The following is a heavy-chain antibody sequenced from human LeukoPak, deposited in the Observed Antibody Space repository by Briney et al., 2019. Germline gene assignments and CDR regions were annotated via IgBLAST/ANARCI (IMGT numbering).Heavy chain of an antibody. CDR3: ARDAYYCTNGVCYTWDY. CDR2: ISSSSSTI. Sequence: GGSLRLSCAASGFTFSSYSMNWVRQAPGKGLEWVSYISSSSSTIYYADSVKGRFTISRDNAMNSLYLQMNSLRAEDTAVYYCARDAYYCTNGVCYTWDYWGQGTLVTVSS. V-gene: IGHV3-48*01. D-gene: IGHD2-8*01. J-gene: IGHJ4*02. CDR1: GFTFSSYS.